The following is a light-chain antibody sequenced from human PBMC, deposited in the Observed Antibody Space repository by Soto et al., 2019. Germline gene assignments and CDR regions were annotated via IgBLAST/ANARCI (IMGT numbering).Light chain of an antibody. CDR1: QGISSY. CDR2: AAS. J-gene: IGKJ3*01. CDR3: QQLNGYPFT. Sequence: DIQLTQSPSFLSASVGDRVTITCRASQGISSYLAWYQQKPGKAPKLLIYAASTLQSGVPSKFSGSASGTEFTLTISSLQPEDFATYYCQQLNGYPFTFGPGTKVDIK. V-gene: IGKV1-9*01.